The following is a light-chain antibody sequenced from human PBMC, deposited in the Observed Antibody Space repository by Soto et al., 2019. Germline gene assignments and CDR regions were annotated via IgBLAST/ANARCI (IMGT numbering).Light chain of an antibody. J-gene: IGKJ1*01. V-gene: IGKV3-20*01. CDR3: QKYGSAPRT. CDR2: GAS. Sequence: EIVLTQSPGTLSLSPGERATLSCRASQSVSSSYLAWYQKKPGQAPRLLIYGASIRASGIPDRFSGSGSGTDFTLTISRLEPEDFAVYYCQKYGSAPRTFGRGTKVEIK. CDR1: QSVSSSY.